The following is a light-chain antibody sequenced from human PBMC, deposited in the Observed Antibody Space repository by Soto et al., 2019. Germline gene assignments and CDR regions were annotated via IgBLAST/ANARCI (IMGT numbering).Light chain of an antibody. J-gene: IGKJ2*01. V-gene: IGKV3-15*01. CDR2: GAS. Sequence: EVVLTQSPATLSVSPGDRATLSCRASQSVSRNLAWYQQKPGQAPRLLIYGASTRATGVPARFSGSGSATEFTLSISSLQSEDLAVYYCQQYGDWPPETFGQGTKLEI. CDR3: QQYGDWPPET. CDR1: QSVSRN.